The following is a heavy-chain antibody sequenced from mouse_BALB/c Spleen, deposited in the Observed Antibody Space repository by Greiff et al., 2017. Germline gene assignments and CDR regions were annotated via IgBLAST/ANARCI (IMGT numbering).Heavy chain of an antibody. CDR2: IDPANGNT. V-gene: IGHV14-3*02. D-gene: IGHD2-14*01. CDR1: GFNINDTY. Sequence: EVQLQQSGAELVKPGASVKLSCTASGFNINDTYMHWVKQRPEQGLVWIGRIDPANGNTKYDPKFQGKATITADTSSNTAYLQLSSLTSEDTAGYYWARYDYAMDYWGQGTSVTVSS. CDR3: ARYDYAMDY. J-gene: IGHJ4*01.